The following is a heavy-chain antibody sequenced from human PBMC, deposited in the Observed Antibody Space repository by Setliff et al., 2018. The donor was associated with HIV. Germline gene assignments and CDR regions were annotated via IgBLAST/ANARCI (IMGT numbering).Heavy chain of an antibody. J-gene: IGHJ4*02. D-gene: IGHD3-10*01. CDR1: GGSISSSSYY. Sequence: KPSETLSLTCTVSGGSISSSSYYWGWIRQPPGKGLEWIGSIYYSGSTYYNPPLKSRVTISVDTSKNQFSLKLSSVTAADTAVYYCAISYYYGSGIPGYYFDYWGQGTLVTVSS. CDR2: IYYSGST. V-gene: IGHV4-39*01. CDR3: AISYYYGSGIPGYYFDY.